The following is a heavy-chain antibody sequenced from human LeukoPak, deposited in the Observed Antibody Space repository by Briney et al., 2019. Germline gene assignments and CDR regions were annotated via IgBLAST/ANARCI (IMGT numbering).Heavy chain of an antibody. D-gene: IGHD3-16*01. CDR3: ARPLREGEWFDP. J-gene: IGHJ5*02. V-gene: IGHV5-51*01. Sequence: GESLKISCEGYGYKFSDKWIAWLRQSPGKGLEWMGIIYPGDSDTRYRPSFQGQVTISVDKFANTAYLQWNSLKASDTAMYYCARPLREGEWFDPWGQGTLVTVSS. CDR1: GYKFSDKW. CDR2: IYPGDSDT.